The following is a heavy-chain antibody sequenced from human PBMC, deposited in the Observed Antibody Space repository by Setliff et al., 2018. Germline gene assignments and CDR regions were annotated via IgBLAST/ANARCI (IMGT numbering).Heavy chain of an antibody. J-gene: IGHJ4*02. Sequence: ASVKVSCKASGYSLTRYYMHWVRQAPGQGLEWMGIINPGGGSASYAEKFQGRVTMTRDTSTSTFYMEVNSLRSDDTAVYYCARGGMAAANRKGVFEYWGQGTLVTVSS. CDR2: INPGGGSA. CDR1: GYSLTRYY. D-gene: IGHD6-13*01. CDR3: ARGGMAAANRKGVFEY. V-gene: IGHV1-46*01.